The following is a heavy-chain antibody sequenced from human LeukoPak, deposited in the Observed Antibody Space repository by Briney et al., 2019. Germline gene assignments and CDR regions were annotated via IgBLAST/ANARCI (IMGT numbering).Heavy chain of an antibody. CDR2: IKQDGSDK. CDR1: GFTFTKYW. D-gene: IGHD3-3*01. Sequence: GDSLRLSCAASGFTFTKYWVTWVRQAPGKGLEWVGNIKQDGSDKNYMDSVKGRFTISRDNTKNSVYLQMSSLRAEDTAVYYCAKDDGHYDFSPWGQGTLVTVSS. CDR3: AKDDGHYDFSP. J-gene: IGHJ5*02. V-gene: IGHV3-7*01.